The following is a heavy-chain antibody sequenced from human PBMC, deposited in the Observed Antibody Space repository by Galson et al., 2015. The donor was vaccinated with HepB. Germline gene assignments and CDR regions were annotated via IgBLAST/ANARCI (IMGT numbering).Heavy chain of an antibody. Sequence: SLRLSCAASGFIFRNYAMTWVRQAPGTGLEWVSGMSDTGVNTYYADAVKDRFTISRDNSKKMLYLHMSGLRVEDTATHFCVKGADSNDDRYDYWGQGTLVTVSS. CDR3: VKGADSNDDRYDY. J-gene: IGHJ4*02. D-gene: IGHD1-1*01. CDR1: GFIFRNYA. CDR2: MSDTGVNT. V-gene: IGHV3-23*01.